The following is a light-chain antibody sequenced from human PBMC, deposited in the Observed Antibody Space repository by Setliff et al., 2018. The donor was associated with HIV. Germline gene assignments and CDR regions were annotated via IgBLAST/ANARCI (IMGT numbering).Light chain of an antibody. J-gene: IGLJ2*01. CDR3: GSYTSSSTLV. CDR2: DVS. V-gene: IGLV2-14*03. Sequence: QSVLTQPASVSGSPGQSITISCTGTSSDVGGYNYVSWYQQYPGKAPKLMIYDVSKRPSGVSNRFSGSKPGNTASLTISGLQAEDEADYYCGSYTSSSTLVFGGGTKVTVL. CDR1: SSDVGGYNY.